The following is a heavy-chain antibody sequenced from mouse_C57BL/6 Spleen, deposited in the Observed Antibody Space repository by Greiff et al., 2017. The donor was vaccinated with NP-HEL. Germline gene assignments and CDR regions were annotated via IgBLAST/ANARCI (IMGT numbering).Heavy chain of an antibody. J-gene: IGHJ4*01. V-gene: IGHV1-47*01. D-gene: IGHD1-1*01. Sequence: QVQLKESGAELVKPGASVKMSCKASGYTFTTYPIEWMKQNHGKSLEWIGNFHPYNDDTKYNEKFKGKATLTVEKSSSTVYLELSRLTSDDSAVYYCARGIYYYGSSYDYAMDYWGQGTSVTVSS. CDR2: FHPYNDDT. CDR3: ARGIYYYGSSYDYAMDY. CDR1: GYTFTTYP.